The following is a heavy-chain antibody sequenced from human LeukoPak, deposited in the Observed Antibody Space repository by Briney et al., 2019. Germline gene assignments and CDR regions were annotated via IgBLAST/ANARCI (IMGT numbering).Heavy chain of an antibody. V-gene: IGHV1-3*01. CDR3: ARSTEYSSGSNGGYYFDY. CDR2: INGGNGNT. D-gene: IGHD6-19*01. CDR1: GYTFTNYA. J-gene: IGHJ4*02. Sequence: ASVTVSCKASGYTFTNYAIHWVRQAPGQGLEWMGWINGGNGNTKYSQKFQDRVTITRDTSASTAYMELSSLRSEGTAIYYCARSTEYSSGSNGGYYFDYWGQGTLVTVSS.